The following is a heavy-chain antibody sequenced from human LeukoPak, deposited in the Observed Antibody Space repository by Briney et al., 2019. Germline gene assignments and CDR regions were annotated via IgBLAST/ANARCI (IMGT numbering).Heavy chain of an antibody. V-gene: IGHV4-30-2*01. CDR3: ARATVTETTRFHY. D-gene: IGHD4-17*01. Sequence: NPSGTLSLTCAVYGGSFSGYYWSWIRQPPRKGLEWIGYIYHSGSTYYNPSLMRRVTISVHRPKNQLSLKLSSVTAADTAVYYCARATVTETTRFHYWGQGTLVTVSS. CDR2: IYHSGST. J-gene: IGHJ4*02. CDR1: GGSFSGYY.